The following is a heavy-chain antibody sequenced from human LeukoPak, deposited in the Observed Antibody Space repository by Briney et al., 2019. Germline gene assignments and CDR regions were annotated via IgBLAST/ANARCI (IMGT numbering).Heavy chain of an antibody. D-gene: IGHD3-9*01. J-gene: IGHJ3*02. Sequence: ASVKVSCKASGHTFTSYGISWVRQAPGQGLEWMGWISAYNDDTNYAQKLQGRVTMTTDTSTNTAYMELRSLTSDDTAVYYCARASRYFDWPDAFDIWGQGTMVTVSS. CDR3: ARASRYFDWPDAFDI. CDR2: ISAYNDDT. V-gene: IGHV1-18*01. CDR1: GHTFTSYG.